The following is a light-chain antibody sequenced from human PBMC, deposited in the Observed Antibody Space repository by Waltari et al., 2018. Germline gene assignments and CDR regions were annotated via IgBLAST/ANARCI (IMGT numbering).Light chain of an antibody. CDR1: TSDLGGYNY. CDR3: CSFTSNSTWV. Sequence: QSALTHLPPVSGSPGQAITIPCTGTTSDLGGYNYVTWYQQQPGKAPKPIIYDVSRRPSGVSQIYSGSNSANTASLIISGRQAETEADYSCCSFTSNSTWVFGGGNKLTVL. CDR2: DVS. V-gene: IGLV2-14*03. J-gene: IGLJ3*02.